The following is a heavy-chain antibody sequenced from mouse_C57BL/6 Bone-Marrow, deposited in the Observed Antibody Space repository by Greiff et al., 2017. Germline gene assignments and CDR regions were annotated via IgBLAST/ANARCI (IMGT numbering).Heavy chain of an antibody. CDR2: IDPNSGGT. Sequence: VQLQQPGAELVKPGASVKLSCTASGYTFTSYWMHWVQQRPGRGLEWIGRIDPNSGGTKYNEKFKSKATLTVDKPSSTADMQLSSLTSEDSAVYYGARGSNFNYYAMDYWGQGTSVTVSS. J-gene: IGHJ4*01. CDR3: ARGSNFNYYAMDY. D-gene: IGHD2-5*01. CDR1: GYTFTSYW. V-gene: IGHV1-72*01.